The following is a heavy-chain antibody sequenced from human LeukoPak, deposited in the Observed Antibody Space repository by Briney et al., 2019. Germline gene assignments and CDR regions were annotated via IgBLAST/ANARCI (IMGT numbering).Heavy chain of an antibody. CDR3: ARGGYINSFAY. CDR2: INPSGGST. D-gene: IGHD6-6*01. CDR1: GYTFSNYY. Sequence: ASVKVSCTASGYTFSNYYIYWVRQAPGQGLEWMGIINPSGGSTSYAQKFQGRVSMTRDTSTSTVYMELSSLRSEDSAVYYCARGGYINSFAYWGQGTLVTVSS. J-gene: IGHJ4*02. V-gene: IGHV1-46*01.